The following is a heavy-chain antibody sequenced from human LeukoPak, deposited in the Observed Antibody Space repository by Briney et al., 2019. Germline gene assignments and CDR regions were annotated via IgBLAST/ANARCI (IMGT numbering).Heavy chain of an antibody. CDR1: GGSISTGNW. CDR2: IYHSGSS. J-gene: IGHJ6*03. V-gene: IGHV4-4*02. CDR3: AREGSRRLYMDV. D-gene: IGHD6-25*01. Sequence: SETLSLTCAVSGGSISTGNWWSWVRQSPDKGLEWIGEIYHSGSSNYNPSLKSRVTMSVDNSKHHFSLSLTSVTAADTAVYYCAREGSRRLYMDVWGRGTTVTVSS.